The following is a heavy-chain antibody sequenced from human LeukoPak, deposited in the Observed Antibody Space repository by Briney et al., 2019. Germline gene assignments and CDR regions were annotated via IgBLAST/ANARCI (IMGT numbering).Heavy chain of an antibody. CDR1: GYTFTSYG. V-gene: IGHV1-18*01. Sequence: ASVKVSCKASGYTFTSYGISWVRQAPGQGLEWMGWISAYNGNTNYAQKLQGRVTMTTDTSTSTAYMELSSLRSEDTAVYYCARVGWELLHRDYWYFDLWGRGTLVTVSS. CDR2: ISAYNGNT. J-gene: IGHJ2*01. CDR3: ARVGWELLHRDYWYFDL. D-gene: IGHD1-26*01.